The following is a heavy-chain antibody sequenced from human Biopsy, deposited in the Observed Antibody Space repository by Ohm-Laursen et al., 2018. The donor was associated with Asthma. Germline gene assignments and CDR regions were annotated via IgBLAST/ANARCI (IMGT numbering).Heavy chain of an antibody. J-gene: IGHJ6*02. D-gene: IGHD3-22*01. CDR3: ARMITMIQAANYYSYAMDV. CDR2: LFHSGTT. V-gene: IGHV4-30-2*01. Sequence: SDTLSLTCAVSGDSINSGGYSWNWNRQPPGKGLEWIAYLFHSGTTYYNPSLKSRVTISVDRSKRQFPLKVNSVTAADTAVYYCARMITMIQAANYYSYAMDVWGQGTTVTVSS. CDR1: GDSINSGGYS.